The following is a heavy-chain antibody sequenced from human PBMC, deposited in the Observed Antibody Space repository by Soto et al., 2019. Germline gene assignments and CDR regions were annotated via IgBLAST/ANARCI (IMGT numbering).Heavy chain of an antibody. J-gene: IGHJ4*01. V-gene: IGHV1-18*04. D-gene: IGHD4-17*01. CDR3: ARVVKAGDYGDYGRYYFDY. CDR1: GYTFTTYG. Sequence: QVQLVQSGAEVKKPGASVKVSCKASGYTFTTYGITWVRQAPGQGLEWMGWISAYSGNTNYAQKLQGRLTVTTDTSPNTAYTDLRRLRSDDTAVYYCARVVKAGDYGDYGRYYFDYWGHGTLVTVSS. CDR2: ISAYSGNT.